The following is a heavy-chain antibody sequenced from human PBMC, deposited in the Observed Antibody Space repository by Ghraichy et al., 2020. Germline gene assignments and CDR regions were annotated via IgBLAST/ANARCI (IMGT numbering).Heavy chain of an antibody. CDR1: GFTFSSYA. J-gene: IGHJ3*02. CDR2: ISGSGTNT. Sequence: GGSLRLSCAASGFTFSSYAMSWVRQAPGKGLEWVSGISGSGTNTYYADSVKGRFTISRDNSKNTLHLQMNSLRAEDTAVYYCAPRYCSSPSCSFLRDDAFDIWGQGTMVTVSS. V-gene: IGHV3-23*01. CDR3: APRYCSSPSCSFLRDDAFDI. D-gene: IGHD2-2*01.